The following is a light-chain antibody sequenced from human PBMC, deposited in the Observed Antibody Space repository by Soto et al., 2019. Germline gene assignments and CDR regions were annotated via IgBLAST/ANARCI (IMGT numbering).Light chain of an antibody. J-gene: IGKJ4*01. CDR1: QSISSY. CDR3: QQSYSIGIRT. Sequence: DIQMTQSPSSLSASVGDRVTITCRASQSISSYLNWYQQKPGKAPKLLIYAASSLQSGVPSRFSGSGSGTDFTLTISSLQPEDFATYYCQQSYSIGIRTFGGGTKVEIK. V-gene: IGKV1-39*01. CDR2: AAS.